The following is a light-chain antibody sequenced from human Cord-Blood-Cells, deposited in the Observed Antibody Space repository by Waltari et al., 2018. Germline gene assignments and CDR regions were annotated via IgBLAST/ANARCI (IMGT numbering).Light chain of an antibody. CDR1: QSISSY. CDR3: QQSYSTPWT. Sequence: DIQMTQSPSYLSASVGDRVTITCRPSQSISSYLNWYQQKPGKAPKLLIYAASSLQSGVPSRFSGSGSGTDFTLTISSLQPEDFATYYCQQSYSTPWTFGQGIKVEIK. V-gene: IGKV1-39*01. CDR2: AAS. J-gene: IGKJ1*01.